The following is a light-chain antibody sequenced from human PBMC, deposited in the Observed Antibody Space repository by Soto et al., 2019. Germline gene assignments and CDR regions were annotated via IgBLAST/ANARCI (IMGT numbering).Light chain of an antibody. Sequence: EIVLTQSPGTLSLSPGERATLSCRASQSVSSSYLAWYQQKPGQAPRLLIYGTSSRATAIPDRFSGSGSGTDFTLTIIRLETEDFAVYYCQQYGSSSWTFGQGTKVEIK. V-gene: IGKV3-20*01. CDR2: GTS. J-gene: IGKJ1*01. CDR3: QQYGSSSWT. CDR1: QSVSSSY.